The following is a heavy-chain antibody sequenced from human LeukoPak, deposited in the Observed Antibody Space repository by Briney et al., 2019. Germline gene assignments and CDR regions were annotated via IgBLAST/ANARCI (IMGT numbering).Heavy chain of an antibody. CDR1: GYSISSYF. J-gene: IGHJ4*02. CDR3: ARYTTSRFDY. CDR2: FYQSGSA. V-gene: IGHV4-38-2*02. D-gene: IGHD2-2*01. Sequence: SETLSLTCTVSGYSISSYFWGWIRQPPGKGLQWIGTFYQSGSAFYSTSLKSRVTISVDTSNNQFSLKLSSVTAADTAVYYCARYTTSRFDYWGQGSLVTVSS.